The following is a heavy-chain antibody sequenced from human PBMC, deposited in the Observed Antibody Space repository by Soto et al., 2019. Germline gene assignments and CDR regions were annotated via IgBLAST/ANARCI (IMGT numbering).Heavy chain of an antibody. Sequence: GGSLRLSCAASGFTFSSYAMSWVRQAPGKGLEWVSAISGSGGSTYYADSVKGRFTISRDNAKNSLYLQMNSLRAEDTAVYYCARGSSTPGSWFDPWGQGTLVTVSS. CDR2: ISGSGGST. CDR1: GFTFSSYA. J-gene: IGHJ5*02. CDR3: ARGSSTPGSWFDP. D-gene: IGHD2-2*01. V-gene: IGHV3-23*01.